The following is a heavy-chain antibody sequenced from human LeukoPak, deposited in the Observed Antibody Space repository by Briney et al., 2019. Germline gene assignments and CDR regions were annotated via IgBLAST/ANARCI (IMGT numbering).Heavy chain of an antibody. J-gene: IGHJ4*02. CDR1: GGSLSSGGYY. Sequence: PSQTLSLTCTVSGGSLSSGGYYWSWIRQHPGKGLEWIGYIFFSGSTYYNPSLKSRGTISVDTSTTQYSLKLSSVTAADTPAYYCTTDPDDSSGYYRFDYWGQGTRVTVSS. CDR3: TTDPDDSSGYYRFDY. CDR2: IFFSGST. V-gene: IGHV4-31*03. D-gene: IGHD3-22*01.